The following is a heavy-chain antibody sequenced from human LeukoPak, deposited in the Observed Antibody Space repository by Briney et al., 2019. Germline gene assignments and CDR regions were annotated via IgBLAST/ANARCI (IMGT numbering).Heavy chain of an antibody. CDR1: GGSISSSNYY. CDR3: ARGDTMITFGGVIGFDY. CDR2: IYHSGST. J-gene: IGHJ4*02. D-gene: IGHD3-16*02. V-gene: IGHV4-30-2*01. Sequence: SETLSLTCTVSGGSISSSNYYWSWIRQPPGKGLEWIGYIYHSGSTYYNPSLKSRVTISVDRSKNQFSLKLSSVTAADTAVYYCARGDTMITFGGVIGFDYWGQGTLVTVSS.